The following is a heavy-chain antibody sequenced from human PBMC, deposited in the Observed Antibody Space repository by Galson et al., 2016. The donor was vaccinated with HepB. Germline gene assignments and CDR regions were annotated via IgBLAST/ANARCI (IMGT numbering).Heavy chain of an antibody. CDR3: ATSTGYRSGWSAFDI. CDR2: LSANSGAT. D-gene: IGHD6-25*01. Sequence: SVKVSCTASGDTFIGYYIHWVRQAPGQGLEWMAWLSANSGATNYAQKFQGWVTMTRDTSISTAYMELTSLTSDATAIYYCATSTGYRSGWSAFDIWGQGTMVTVSS. CDR1: GDTFIGYY. V-gene: IGHV1-2*04. J-gene: IGHJ3*02.